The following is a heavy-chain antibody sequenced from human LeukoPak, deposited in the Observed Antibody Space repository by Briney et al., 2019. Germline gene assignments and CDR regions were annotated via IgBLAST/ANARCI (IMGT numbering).Heavy chain of an antibody. D-gene: IGHD2-21*02. J-gene: IGHJ6*02. CDR2: IWFDGTNK. V-gene: IGHV3-33*01. Sequence: PGGSLRLSCAASGFTFSNYGVHWVRQAPGKGLEWLTIIWFDGTNKYYADSVRGRFTVSRDNSKNTLYLQMNSLRAEDTGVYYCATDLVTFSNYDTYYYGLDVWGQGTTVTVSS. CDR1: GFTFSNYG. CDR3: ATDLVTFSNYDTYYYGLDV.